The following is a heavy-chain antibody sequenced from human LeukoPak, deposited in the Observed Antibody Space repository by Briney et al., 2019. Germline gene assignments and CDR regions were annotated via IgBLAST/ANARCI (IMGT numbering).Heavy chain of an antibody. D-gene: IGHD6-19*01. V-gene: IGHV1-69*02. CDR3: ASRSHKTIVGADTREVGDY. Sequence: SVKVSCKASGGTLRRHTITWVRQAPGQGREWMGRIIPMMGIANYAQKFQGRVTITADTSTDTAYMDLISLRSEDTAVYYCASRSHKTIVGADTREVGDYWGQGTLVTVSS. J-gene: IGHJ4*02. CDR1: GGTLRRHT. CDR2: IIPMMGIA.